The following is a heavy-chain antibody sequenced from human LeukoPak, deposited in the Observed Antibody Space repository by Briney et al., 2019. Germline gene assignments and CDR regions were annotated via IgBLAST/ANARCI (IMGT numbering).Heavy chain of an antibody. CDR3: ARDREILDYYYGMDV. Sequence: WASVTVSCKASGYTFTSYDITWVRQATGQGLEWMGWINPNSGGTNYAQKFQGRVTMTRDTSISTAYMELSRLRSDDTAVYYCARDREILDYYYGMDVWGQGTTVTVSS. D-gene: IGHD1-26*01. CDR2: INPNSGGT. J-gene: IGHJ6*02. V-gene: IGHV1-2*02. CDR1: GYTFTSYD.